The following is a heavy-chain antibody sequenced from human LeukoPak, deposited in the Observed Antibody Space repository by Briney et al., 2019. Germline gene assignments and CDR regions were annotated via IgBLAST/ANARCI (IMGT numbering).Heavy chain of an antibody. CDR3: ARDGTGVYNLVQY. D-gene: IGHD5-24*01. CDR2: INPNSGGT. Sequence: ASVKVSCKASGYTFTGYYMHWVRQAPGQGLEWMGWINPNSGGTNYAQKFQGRVTITRDTSISVVYMELSRLRSDDTAVYYCARDGTGVYNLVQYWGQGTLVTVSS. CDR1: GYTFTGYY. J-gene: IGHJ4*02. V-gene: IGHV1-2*02.